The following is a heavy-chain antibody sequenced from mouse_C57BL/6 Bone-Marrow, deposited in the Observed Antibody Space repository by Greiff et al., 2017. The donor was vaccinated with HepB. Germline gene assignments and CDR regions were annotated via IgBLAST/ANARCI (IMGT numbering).Heavy chain of an antibody. CDR3: ARGYYGSSGFAY. D-gene: IGHD1-1*01. Sequence: QVQLQQPGAELVMPGASVKLSCKASGYTFTSYWMHWVKQRPIQGLEWIGNIDPSDSETHYNQKFKDKATLTVDKSSSTAYMQLSSLTSEDSAVYYCARGYYGSSGFAYWGQGTLVTVSA. CDR2: IDPSDSET. V-gene: IGHV1-52*01. J-gene: IGHJ3*01. CDR1: GYTFTSYW.